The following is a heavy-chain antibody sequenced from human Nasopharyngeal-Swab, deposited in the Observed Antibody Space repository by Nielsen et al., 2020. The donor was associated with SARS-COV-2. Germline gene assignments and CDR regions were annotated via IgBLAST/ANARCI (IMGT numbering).Heavy chain of an antibody. V-gene: IGHV3-21*01. CDR3: ARDTRGALAGGPFFDY. CDR1: GFTFSSYS. CDR2: IRSSSSYI. J-gene: IGHJ4*02. D-gene: IGHD3-10*01. Sequence: GESLKISCAASGFTFSSYSMNWVRQAPGKGLEWVSSIRSSSSYISYADSVKGRFTISRDNAKNSLYLQMNSLRAEDTAVYYCARDTRGALAGGPFFDYWGQGTLVTVSS.